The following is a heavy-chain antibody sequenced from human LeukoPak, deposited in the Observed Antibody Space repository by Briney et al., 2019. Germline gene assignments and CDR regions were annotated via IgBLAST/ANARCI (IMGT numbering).Heavy chain of an antibody. CDR1: GFTFSSYE. CDR2: ISSSGSTI. CDR3: ARTRLRPPFDY. Sequence: GGSLRLSCAASGFTFSSYEMNWVRQAPGKGLEWVSYISSSGSTIYYADSVKGRFTISRDNAKNSLYLQMNSLRAEDTAAYYCARTRLRPPFDYWGQGTLVTVSS. J-gene: IGHJ4*02. V-gene: IGHV3-48*03. D-gene: IGHD4-17*01.